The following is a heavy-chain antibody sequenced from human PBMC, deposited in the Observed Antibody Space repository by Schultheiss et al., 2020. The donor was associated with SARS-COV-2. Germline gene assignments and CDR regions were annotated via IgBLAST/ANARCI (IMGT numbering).Heavy chain of an antibody. V-gene: IGHV4-31*11. D-gene: IGHD2-15*01. CDR2: INHSGST. CDR1: GGSISSGGYS. CDR3: ARAHPDCSGGTCGRGWFDP. J-gene: IGHJ5*02. Sequence: SETLSLTCGVSGGSISSGGYSWSWIRQPPGKGLEWIGEINHSGSTNYNPSLKSRVTISVDTSKNQFSLKLSSVTAADTAVYYCARAHPDCSGGTCGRGWFDPWGQGTLVTVSS.